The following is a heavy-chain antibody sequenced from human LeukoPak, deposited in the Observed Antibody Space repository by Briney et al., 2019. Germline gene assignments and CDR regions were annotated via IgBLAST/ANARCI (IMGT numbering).Heavy chain of an antibody. D-gene: IGHD4-23*01. CDR3: ARNGGNSDFDY. CDR2: ISSSGTYI. V-gene: IGHV3-21*01. CDR1: GFTFSSYS. J-gene: IGHJ4*02. Sequence: GGSLRLSCAASGFTFSSYSMNWVRQAPGKGLEWVSFISSSGTYIYYADSMKGRFTISRDNAKNSLYLQMNSLGAEDTAVYYCARNGGNSDFDYWGQGTLVTVSS.